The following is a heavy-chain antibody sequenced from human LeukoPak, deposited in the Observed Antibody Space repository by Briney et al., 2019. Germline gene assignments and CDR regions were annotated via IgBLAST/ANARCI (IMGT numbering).Heavy chain of an antibody. CDR3: AKDRLGYGDYELADY. CDR2: ISGSGGST. J-gene: IGHJ4*02. V-gene: IGHV3-23*01. Sequence: GGSLRLSCAASGFTVDSNYLSWVRQAPGKGLEWVSAISGSGGSTYYADSVKGRFAISRDNSKNTLYLQMNSLRAEDTAVYYCAKDRLGYGDYELADYWGQGTLVTVSS. CDR1: GFTVDSNY. D-gene: IGHD4-17*01.